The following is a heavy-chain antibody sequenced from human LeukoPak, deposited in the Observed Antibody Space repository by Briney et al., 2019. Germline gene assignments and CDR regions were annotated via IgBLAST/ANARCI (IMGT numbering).Heavy chain of an antibody. CDR2: ISSNGGST. V-gene: IGHV3-64*01. J-gene: IGHJ4*02. CDR1: GFTFDDYG. D-gene: IGHD4-17*01. Sequence: PGGSLRLSCAASGFTFDDYGMSWVRQAPGKGLEYVSAISSNGGSTYYANSVKGRFTISRDNSKNTLYLQMGSLRAEDMAVYYCARDWSAYGDYQVLDYWGQGTLVTVSS. CDR3: ARDWSAYGDYQVLDY.